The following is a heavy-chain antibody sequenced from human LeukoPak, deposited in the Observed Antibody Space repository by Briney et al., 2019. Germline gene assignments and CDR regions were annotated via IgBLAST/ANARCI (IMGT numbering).Heavy chain of an antibody. CDR3: VKCHAVVVPAAMGYYMDV. D-gene: IGHD2-2*01. J-gene: IGHJ6*03. V-gene: IGHV3-30*02. CDR1: GFTFSSYG. Sequence: GGSLRLSCAASGFTFSSYGMHWVRQAPGKGLEWVAFIRYDGSNKYYADSVKGRFTISRDNSKNTLYLQMNSLRAEDTAVYYCVKCHAVVVPAAMGYYMDVWGKGTTVTVSS. CDR2: IRYDGSNK.